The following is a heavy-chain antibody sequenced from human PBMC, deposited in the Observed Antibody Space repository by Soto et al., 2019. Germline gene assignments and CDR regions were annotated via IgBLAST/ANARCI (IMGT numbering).Heavy chain of an antibody. CDR1: GGSFSGYY. CDR3: ARRIAAPGWYFGY. D-gene: IGHD6-13*01. CDR2: INHSGST. Sequence: PSETLSLTCAVYGGSFSGYYWSWIRQPPGKGLEWIGEINHSGSTNYNPSLKSRVTISVDTSKNQFSLKLSSVTAADTAVYYCARRIAAPGWYFGYWGQGPLVTVSS. J-gene: IGHJ4*02. V-gene: IGHV4-34*01.